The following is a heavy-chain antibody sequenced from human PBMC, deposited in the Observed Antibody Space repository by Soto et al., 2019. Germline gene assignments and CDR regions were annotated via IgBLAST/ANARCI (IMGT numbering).Heavy chain of an antibody. V-gene: IGHV1-69*13. CDR3: ARDGYYYDSSGKLHPYFDY. CDR1: GGTFSSYA. D-gene: IGHD3-22*01. CDR2: IILIFGTA. J-gene: IGHJ4*02. Sequence: ASVKVSCKASGGTFSSYAISWVGQAPGQGLEWMGGIILIFGTANYAQKFQGRVTITADESTSTAYMELSSLRSEDTAVYYCARDGYYYDSSGKLHPYFDYWGQGTLVTVSS.